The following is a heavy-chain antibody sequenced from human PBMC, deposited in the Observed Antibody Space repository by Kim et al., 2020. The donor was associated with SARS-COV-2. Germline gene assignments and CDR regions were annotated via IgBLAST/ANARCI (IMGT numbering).Heavy chain of an antibody. J-gene: IGHJ2*01. V-gene: IGHV7-4-1*02. CDR3: ARDLGTCHFSGALWYFDL. D-gene: IGHD1-26*01. Sequence: ASVKVSCKASGYNFTDSPINWVRQAPGQRPQWMGWISTNTGNPKYAQDFKGRVVFSLDTSVSTAYLQINSLQPDDTAVYYCARDLGTCHFSGALWYFDLWGRGTPMSVSS. CDR1: GYNFTDSP. CDR2: ISTNTGNP.